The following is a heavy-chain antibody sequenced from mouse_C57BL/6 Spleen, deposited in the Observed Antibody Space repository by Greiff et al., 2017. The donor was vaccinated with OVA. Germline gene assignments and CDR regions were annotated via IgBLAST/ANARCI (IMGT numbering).Heavy chain of an antibody. CDR2: IYPGDGDT. Sequence: VKLQESGPELVKPGASVKISCKASGYAFSSSWMNWVKQRPGKGLEWIGRIYPGDGDTNYNGKFKGKATLTADKSSSTAYMQLSSLTSEDSAVYFCARGRADALFDYWGQGTTLTVSS. CDR3: ARGRADALFDY. CDR1: GYAFSSSW. V-gene: IGHV1-82*01. J-gene: IGHJ2*01.